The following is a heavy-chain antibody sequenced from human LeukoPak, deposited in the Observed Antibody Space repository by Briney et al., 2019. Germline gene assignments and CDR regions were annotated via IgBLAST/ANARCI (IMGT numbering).Heavy chain of an antibody. J-gene: IGHJ6*04. V-gene: IGHV4-4*07. Sequence: PSETLSLTRTVSGGSIGYYSWSWIRQPAGKGLEWIGRIFASGSTNYNPSLRSRVTMSVDTSKNQFSLKLTSVTAADTAVYYCARDSVCSGGSCHEVDVWGKGTTVAVSS. D-gene: IGHD2-15*01. CDR2: IFASGST. CDR3: ARDSVCSGGSCHEVDV. CDR1: GGSIGYYS.